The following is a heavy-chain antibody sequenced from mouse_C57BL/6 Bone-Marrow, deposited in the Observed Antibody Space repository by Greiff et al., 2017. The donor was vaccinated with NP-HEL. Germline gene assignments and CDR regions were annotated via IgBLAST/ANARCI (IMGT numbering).Heavy chain of an antibody. CDR3: ARGPHYYGSSYYYYAMDY. CDR1: GYTFTDYY. V-gene: IGHV1-26*01. CDR2: INPNNGGT. Sequence: VQLQQSGPELVKPGASVKISCKASGYTFTDYYMNWVKQSHGQSLEWIGDINPNNGGTSYNQKFKGKATLTVDKSSSTAYMELRSLTSEDSAVYYCARGPHYYGSSYYYYAMDYWGQGTSVTVSS. D-gene: IGHD1-1*01. J-gene: IGHJ4*01.